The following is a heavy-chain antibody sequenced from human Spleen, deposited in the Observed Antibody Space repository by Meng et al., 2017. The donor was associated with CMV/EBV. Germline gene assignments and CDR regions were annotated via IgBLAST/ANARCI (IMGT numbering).Heavy chain of an antibody. CDR1: GRSISSGGYY. CDR2: MYYSGRT. J-gene: IGHJ4*02. CDR3: ASGSGSLRQYH. D-gene: IGHD3-10*01. V-gene: IGHV4-31*02. Sequence: VSGRSISSGGYYWSWIRQHPGTGLEWIGSMYYSGRTYYSPSLKSRVTISVDTSKNQFSLKLTSVTAADTAVYYCASGSGSLRQYHWGQGTLVTVSS.